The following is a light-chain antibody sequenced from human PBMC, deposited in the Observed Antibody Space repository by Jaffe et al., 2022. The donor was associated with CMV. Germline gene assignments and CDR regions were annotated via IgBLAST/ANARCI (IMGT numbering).Light chain of an antibody. V-gene: IGLV1-47*01. CDR2: RNN. J-gene: IGLJ3*02. Sequence: QSVLTQPPSASGTPGQRVTISCSGSSSNIGVNYVFWYQQLPGTAPKLLIYRNNQRPSGVPDRISGSKSGASASLAISGLRSEDEADYYCAAWDDNLSGGVFGGGTKLTVL. CDR1: SSNIGVNY. CDR3: AAWDDNLSGGV.